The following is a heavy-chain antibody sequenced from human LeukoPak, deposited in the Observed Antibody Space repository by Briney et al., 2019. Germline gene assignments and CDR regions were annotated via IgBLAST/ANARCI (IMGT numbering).Heavy chain of an antibody. CDR1: GDSISSSSSY. D-gene: IGHD3-16*01. J-gene: IGHJ4*02. Sequence: SETLSLTCTVSGDSISSSSSYWGWIRQPPGKGLEWIGSIYCGNTYYNTSLKSRVTISVDTSNNQFSLKLASVTATDTAVYYCARGVHGAQDSWGQGTLVTVSS. V-gene: IGHV4-39*07. CDR3: ARGVHGAQDS. CDR2: IYCGNT.